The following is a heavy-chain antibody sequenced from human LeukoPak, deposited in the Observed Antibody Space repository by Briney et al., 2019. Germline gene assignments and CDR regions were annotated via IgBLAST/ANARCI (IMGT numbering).Heavy chain of an antibody. D-gene: IGHD6-19*01. V-gene: IGHV1-18*01. CDR1: GYTFTSYG. Sequence: ASVKVSCKASGYTFTSYGISWVRQAPGQGLEWMGWISAYNGNTNYAQKLQGSITMTTDTSTSTAYMERRRVRSDATAVYYCGRCRHGLVFFDYWGQGTLVTVSS. J-gene: IGHJ4*02. CDR2: ISAYNGNT. CDR3: GRCRHGLVFFDY.